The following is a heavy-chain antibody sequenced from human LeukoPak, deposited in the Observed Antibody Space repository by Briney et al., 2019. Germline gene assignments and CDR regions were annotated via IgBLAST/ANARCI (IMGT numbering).Heavy chain of an antibody. D-gene: IGHD3-9*01. Sequence: GASVKLSCKAFGYTFTGYYMHWVRQAPGQGLEWMGWINPDSDDANYAQKFQGRVTMTRDTSITTAYMELSRLRSDDTAIYYCARDGDFLIGRLLITSSPDYWGQGTLVTVSS. CDR3: ARDGDFLIGRLLITSSPDY. V-gene: IGHV1-2*02. CDR2: INPDSDDA. CDR1: GYTFTGYY. J-gene: IGHJ4*02.